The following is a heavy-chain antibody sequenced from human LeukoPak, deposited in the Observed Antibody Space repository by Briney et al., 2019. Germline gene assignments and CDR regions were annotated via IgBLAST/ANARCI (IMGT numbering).Heavy chain of an antibody. CDR1: GYRFTTDMYT. Sequence: VASVKVSCKASGYRFTTDMYTIHWLRQAPGHRLEWMGWINAGNGNTKYSQKFQGRVTITGDTSARTVYMEVSRLVSEDTAVYYCARDSDSSGWSWVYWGQGTLVTVSS. V-gene: IGHV1-3*01. D-gene: IGHD6-19*01. J-gene: IGHJ4*02. CDR3: ARDSDSSGWSWVY. CDR2: INAGNGNT.